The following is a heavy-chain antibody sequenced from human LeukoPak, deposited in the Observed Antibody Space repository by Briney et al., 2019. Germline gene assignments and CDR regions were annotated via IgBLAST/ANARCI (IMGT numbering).Heavy chain of an antibody. CDR1: GYTFTGYY. J-gene: IGHJ4*02. V-gene: IGHV1-46*01. CDR3: ASSYDSSGSFDY. CDR2: INPSGGST. D-gene: IGHD3-22*01. Sequence: ASVKVSCKASGYTFTGYYMHWVRQAPGQGLEWMGWINPSGGSTSYAQKFQGRVTMTRDTSTSTVYMELSSLRSEDTAVYYCASSYDSSGSFDYWGQGTLVTVSS.